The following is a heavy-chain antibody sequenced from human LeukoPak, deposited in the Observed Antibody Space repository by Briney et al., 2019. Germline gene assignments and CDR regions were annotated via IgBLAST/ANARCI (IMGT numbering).Heavy chain of an antibody. CDR3: ARTNPSFDY. J-gene: IGHJ4*02. Sequence: PSETLSLTCTVSGYSITTYYWSWIRQPPGKGLEWIGYIFYSGSTNYNPSLKSRVTISVDTSKNQVSLKLRSVTAADTAVYYCARTNPSFDYWGQGTLVTVSS. CDR1: GYSITTYY. V-gene: IGHV4-59*08. CDR2: IFYSGST.